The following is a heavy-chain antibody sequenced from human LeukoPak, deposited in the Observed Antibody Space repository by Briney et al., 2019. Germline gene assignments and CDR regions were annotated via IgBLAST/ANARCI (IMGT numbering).Heavy chain of an antibody. CDR1: GFTFSSYA. Sequence: GGSLRLPCAASGFTFSSYAMSWVRQAPGKGLEWVSGISGSGGSTYYADSVKGRFTISRDNSKNTLYLQMNSLRAEDTAVYYCATVDDIVATIYFDYWGQGTLVTVSS. J-gene: IGHJ4*02. V-gene: IGHV3-23*01. CDR2: ISGSGGST. D-gene: IGHD5-12*01. CDR3: ATVDDIVATIYFDY.